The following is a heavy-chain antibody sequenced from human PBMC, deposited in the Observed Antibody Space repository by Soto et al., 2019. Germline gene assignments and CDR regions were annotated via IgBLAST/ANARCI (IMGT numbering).Heavy chain of an antibody. J-gene: IGHJ6*02. CDR2: IIPIFGTA. D-gene: IGHD3-3*01. V-gene: IGHV1-69*13. CDR1: GGTFSSYA. CDR3: ARANQLYDFWSGYLNYGMDV. Sequence: SVKVSCKASGGTFSSYAISWVRQAPGQGLEWMRGIIPIFGTANYAQKFQGRVTITADESTSTAYMELSSLRSEDTAVYYCARANQLYDFWSGYLNYGMDVWGQGTTVTVSS.